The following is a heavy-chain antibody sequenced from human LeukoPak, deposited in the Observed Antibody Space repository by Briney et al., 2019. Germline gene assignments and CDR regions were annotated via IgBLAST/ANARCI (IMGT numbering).Heavy chain of an antibody. D-gene: IGHD5-12*01. CDR3: AKSSYSGYDRGDYFDY. V-gene: IGHV3-9*03. CDR1: GFTFSSYD. CDR2: ISWNSGSI. J-gene: IGHJ4*02. Sequence: GGSLRLSCAASGFTFSSYDMTWVRQAPGRGLEWVSGISWNSGSIGYADSVKGRFTISRDNAKNSLYLQMNSLRAEDMALYYCAKSSYSGYDRGDYFDYWGQGTLVTVSS.